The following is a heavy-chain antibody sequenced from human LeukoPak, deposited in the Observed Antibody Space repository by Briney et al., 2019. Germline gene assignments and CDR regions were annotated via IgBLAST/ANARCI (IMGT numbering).Heavy chain of an antibody. D-gene: IGHD2-2*01. CDR2: MNPNSGNT. CDR3: ARGPRRSSSSCPYYFDY. CDR1: GYTFITYD. Sequence: VASVKVSCTASGYTFITYDINWVRQATGQGLEWMGWMNPNSGNTGYAQKFQGRVTSTSNTSISTAYMELSSLSSEDTDVYYCARGPRRSSSSCPYYFDYWGQGTVVTVSS. V-gene: IGHV1-8*03. J-gene: IGHJ4*02.